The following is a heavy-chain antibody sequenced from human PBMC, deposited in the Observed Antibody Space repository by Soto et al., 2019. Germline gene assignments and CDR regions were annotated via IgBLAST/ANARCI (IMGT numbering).Heavy chain of an antibody. Sequence: GGSLRLSCAASGFTFSSYSMNWVRQAPGKGLEWVSSISSSSSYIYYADSVKGRFTISRDNAKNSLYLQMNSQRAEDTAVYYCARDKGIAAAGIWGQGTMVTVSS. V-gene: IGHV3-21*01. CDR3: ARDKGIAAAGI. D-gene: IGHD6-13*01. J-gene: IGHJ3*02. CDR1: GFTFSSYS. CDR2: ISSSSSYI.